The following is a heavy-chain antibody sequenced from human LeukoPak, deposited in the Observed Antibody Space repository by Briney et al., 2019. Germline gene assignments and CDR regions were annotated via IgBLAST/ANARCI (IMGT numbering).Heavy chain of an antibody. CDR2: VGSSGVDT. D-gene: IGHD3/OR15-3a*01. CDR1: GFTFSSHA. Sequence: GGSLRLSCAASGFTFSSHAWSWFRQAPGKGLEWVSTVGSSGVDTYYADSVKGRFTISKDSSKNTLQMNSLRGEDPAVFYCVKHTGCVYEFSYYWDQGTLVTVSS. V-gene: IGHV3-23*01. J-gene: IGHJ4*02. CDR3: VKHTGCVYEFSYY.